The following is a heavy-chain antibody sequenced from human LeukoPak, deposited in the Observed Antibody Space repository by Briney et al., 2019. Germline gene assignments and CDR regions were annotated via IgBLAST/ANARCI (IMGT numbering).Heavy chain of an antibody. J-gene: IGHJ4*02. CDR3: AKAPSRYDSSGYPFDY. Sequence: GGSLRLSCAASGFIFSSYAMSWVRQAPGKGLEWVSVISGSGGSTYYADSVKGRFTISRDNSKNTLYLQMNSLRAEDTAVYYCAKAPSRYDSSGYPFDYWGQGTLVTVSS. CDR1: GFIFSSYA. V-gene: IGHV3-23*01. CDR2: ISGSGGST. D-gene: IGHD3-22*01.